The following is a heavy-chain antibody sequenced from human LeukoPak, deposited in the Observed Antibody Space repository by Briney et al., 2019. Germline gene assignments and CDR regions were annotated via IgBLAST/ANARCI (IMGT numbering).Heavy chain of an antibody. Sequence: GGSLRLSCAASGFTFASYAMHWVRQPPGKGLEWVTLLAYDGTNKQYADSVKGRFTISRDNSQNTVDLHMGSLRAEDTAVYYCATYRQVLLPFESWGQGTLVTVSS. CDR2: LAYDGTNK. CDR1: GFTFASYA. J-gene: IGHJ4*02. CDR3: ATYRQVLLPFES. D-gene: IGHD2-8*02. V-gene: IGHV3-30*04.